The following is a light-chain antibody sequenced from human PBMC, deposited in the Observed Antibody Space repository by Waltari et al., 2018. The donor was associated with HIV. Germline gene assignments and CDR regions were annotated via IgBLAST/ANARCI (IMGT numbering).Light chain of an antibody. Sequence: QSALAQPASVSGSPGQSITISCTGTSRDVGRYNFVSWYQHHPGKAPKLMIYEVSNRPSGVSYRFSGSKSGNTASLTISGLQAEDDADYYCSSYTNTTTLVLFGGGTKLTVL. CDR3: SSYTNTTTLVL. CDR2: EVS. CDR1: SRDVGRYNF. J-gene: IGLJ2*01. V-gene: IGLV2-14*01.